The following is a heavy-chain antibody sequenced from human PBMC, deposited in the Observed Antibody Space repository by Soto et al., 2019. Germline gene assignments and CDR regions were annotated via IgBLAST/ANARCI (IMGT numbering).Heavy chain of an antibody. J-gene: IGHJ4*02. CDR1: GASISSGGYY. V-gene: IGHV4-31*03. CDR3: ARDRPDTATTTRYCDY. Sequence: QVQLQESGPGLVKPSQTLSLTCTVSGASISSGGYYWSWIRQHPGKGLEWIAYIYYSGSTYYNPSLKTRVTISRDTSKNQFSLRLSSVTAADTAVYYCARDRPDTATTTRYCDYWGQGTLVTVSS. CDR2: IYYSGST. D-gene: IGHD1-26*01.